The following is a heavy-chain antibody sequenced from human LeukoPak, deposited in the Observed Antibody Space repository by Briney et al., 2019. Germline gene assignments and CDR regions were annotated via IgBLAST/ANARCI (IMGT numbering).Heavy chain of an antibody. D-gene: IGHD3-22*01. V-gene: IGHV3-23*01. Sequence: GGSLRLSCVASGFSFSDYYMTWIRQAPGKGLEWVSAISGSGGTTYYADSVKGRFTISRDNSKNTLHLQMNSLRAEDTAIYYCAKDGHYYYDSSGYYFFDYWGQGTLVTVSS. J-gene: IGHJ4*02. CDR3: AKDGHYYYDSSGYYFFDY. CDR1: GFSFSDYY. CDR2: ISGSGGTT.